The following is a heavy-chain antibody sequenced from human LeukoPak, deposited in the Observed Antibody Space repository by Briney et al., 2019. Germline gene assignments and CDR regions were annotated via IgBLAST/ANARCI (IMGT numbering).Heavy chain of an antibody. V-gene: IGHV3-23*01. CDR3: AKGDSSRPSYFDY. CDR1: GFTFSSYA. J-gene: IGHJ4*02. D-gene: IGHD6-13*01. Sequence: GGSLRLSCAASGFTFSSYAMSWVRQAPGKGLEWVSAISGSGGSTYYADSVKGRFTISRDNTKNTLYLQMNSLRAEDTAVYYCAKGDSSRPSYFDYWGQGTLVTVSS. CDR2: ISGSGGST.